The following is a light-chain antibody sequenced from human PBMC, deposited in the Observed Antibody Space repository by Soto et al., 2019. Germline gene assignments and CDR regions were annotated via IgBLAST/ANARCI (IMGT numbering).Light chain of an antibody. CDR3: QKSYNTPIT. CDR2: AAS. V-gene: IGKV1-39*01. J-gene: IGKJ5*01. Sequence: DIQITRSTSSLSASLGDRVTITCRSSQTISNYLNWYQQKSGRAPELLVYAASNLQSGVPSRFTGSGSGTHFTLTISGLEPADFATYFCQKSYNTPITCGKGKRREIK. CDR1: QTISNY.